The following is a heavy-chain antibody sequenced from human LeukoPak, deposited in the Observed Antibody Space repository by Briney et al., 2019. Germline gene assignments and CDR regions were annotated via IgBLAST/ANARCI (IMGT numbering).Heavy chain of an antibody. Sequence: GASVKVSCKASGYTFTSYGISWVRQAPGQGLEWMGWINTNTGNPTYAQGFTGRFVFSLDTSVSTAYLQISSLKAEDTAVYYCARSWQLVRMGFDYWGQGTLVTVSS. CDR1: GYTFTSYG. J-gene: IGHJ4*02. CDR2: INTNTGNP. CDR3: ARSWQLVRMGFDY. V-gene: IGHV7-4-1*02. D-gene: IGHD6-6*01.